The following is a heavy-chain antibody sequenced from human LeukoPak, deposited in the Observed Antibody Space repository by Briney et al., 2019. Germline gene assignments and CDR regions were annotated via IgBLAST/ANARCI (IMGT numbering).Heavy chain of an antibody. Sequence: KASQTLSLTCAISGDSVSSNSAAWNWIRQSQSRGLEWLGRTYYRSKWYNDYAVSVKSRITINPDTSKNQFSLQLNSVTPEDTAVYYCARGLGSYYSAFDYWGQGTLVTVSS. CDR2: TYYRSKWYN. CDR1: GDSVSSNSAA. CDR3: ARGLGSYYSAFDY. D-gene: IGHD1-26*01. V-gene: IGHV6-1*01. J-gene: IGHJ4*02.